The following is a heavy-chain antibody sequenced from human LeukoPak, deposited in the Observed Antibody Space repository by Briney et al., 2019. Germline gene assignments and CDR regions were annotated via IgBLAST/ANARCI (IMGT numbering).Heavy chain of an antibody. CDR2: INPNSGGT. J-gene: IGHJ6*03. Sequence: ASVKVSCKASGCTFTGYYMHWVRQAPGQGLEWMGWINPNSGGTNNAQKFQGRVTMTRDTSISTAYMELSRLRSDDTAVYYCARAPSSTGSYYYYMDVWGKGTTVTISS. V-gene: IGHV1-2*02. CDR1: GCTFTGYY. D-gene: IGHD2-2*01. CDR3: ARAPSSTGSYYYYMDV.